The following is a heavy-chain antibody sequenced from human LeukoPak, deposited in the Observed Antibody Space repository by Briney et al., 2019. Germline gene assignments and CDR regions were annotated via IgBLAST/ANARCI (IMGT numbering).Heavy chain of an antibody. CDR3: ARGGYYYDSSGTIDY. Sequence: SETLSLTCTVSGGSISSYYWSWIRQPPGKGLEWIGYIYYSGRTNYNPSLKSRVTISVDTSKNQLSLKLSSVTAADTAVYYCARGGYYYDSSGTIDYWGQGTLVTVSS. V-gene: IGHV4-59*01. D-gene: IGHD3-22*01. J-gene: IGHJ4*02. CDR1: GGSISSYY. CDR2: IYYSGRT.